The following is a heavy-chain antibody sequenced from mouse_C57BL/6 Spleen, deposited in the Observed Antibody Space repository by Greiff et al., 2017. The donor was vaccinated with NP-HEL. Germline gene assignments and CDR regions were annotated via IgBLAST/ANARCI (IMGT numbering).Heavy chain of an antibody. J-gene: IGHJ2*01. Sequence: EVKLMESEGGLVQPGSSMKLSCTASGFTFSDYYMAWVRQVPEKGLEWVANINYDGSSTDYLDSLKRRFIISRDNAKNILYLQMSSLKSEATATYCCARVPGSSLDYWGQGTTLTVSS. CDR2: INYDGSST. V-gene: IGHV5-16*01. D-gene: IGHD1-1*01. CDR1: GFTFSDYY. CDR3: ARVPGSSLDY.